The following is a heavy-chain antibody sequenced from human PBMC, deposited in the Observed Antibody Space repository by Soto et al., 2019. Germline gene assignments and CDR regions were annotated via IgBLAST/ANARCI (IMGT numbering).Heavy chain of an antibody. CDR3: AKDPDEHYGLLFGGMDV. V-gene: IGHV3-30*18. CDR1: GFTFSSYG. CDR2: ISYDGSNK. J-gene: IGHJ6*02. Sequence: VGSLRLSCAASGFTFSSYGMHWVRQAPGKGLEWVAVISYDGSNKYYADSVKGRFTISRDNSKNTLYLQMNSLRAEDTAVYYCAKDPDEHYGLLFGGMDVWGQGTTVTVSS. D-gene: IGHD3-10*01.